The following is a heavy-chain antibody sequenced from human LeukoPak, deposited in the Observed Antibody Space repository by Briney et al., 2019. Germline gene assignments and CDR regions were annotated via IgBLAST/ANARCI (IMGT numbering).Heavy chain of an antibody. Sequence: GGSLRLSCAASGFTFSSYGMHWVRQAPGKGLEWVAFIRYDGSNKYYADSVKGRFTISRDNSKNTLYLQMNSLRAEDTAVYYCAKSADYGSGSYGNWFDPWGQGTLVTVSS. CDR1: GFTFSSYG. D-gene: IGHD3-10*01. CDR3: AKSADYGSGSYGNWFDP. J-gene: IGHJ5*02. CDR2: IRYDGSNK. V-gene: IGHV3-30*02.